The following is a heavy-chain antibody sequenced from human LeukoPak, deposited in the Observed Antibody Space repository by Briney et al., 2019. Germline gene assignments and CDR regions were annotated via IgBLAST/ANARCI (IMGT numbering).Heavy chain of an antibody. J-gene: IGHJ5*02. CDR3: VRDVYRRQVLSWFDP. Sequence: GASVKVSCKASGYTFSDNYIHWLRQAPGQGLQWMRWIIPNSGGTNYAQNFQGRVTMTRDTSISTAYMELSGLTSDDTAMYYCVRDVYRRQVLSWFDPWGQGTLVSVSS. CDR2: IIPNSGGT. CDR1: GYTFSDNY. V-gene: IGHV1-2*02. D-gene: IGHD1-14*01.